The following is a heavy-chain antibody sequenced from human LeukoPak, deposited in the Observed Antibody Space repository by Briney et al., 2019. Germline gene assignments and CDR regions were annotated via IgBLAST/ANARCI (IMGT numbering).Heavy chain of an antibody. CDR3: ASPSVDTAMASWDY. D-gene: IGHD5-18*01. CDR1: GFTFSSNY. V-gene: IGHV3-53*01. Sequence: GGSLRLSCAASGFTFSSNYMSWVRQAPGKGLEWVSVIYVGGTTYYADSVKGRFTISRDNSKNTLYLQMNSLRAEDTAVYYCASPSVDTAMASWDYWGQGTLVTVSS. CDR2: IYVGGTT. J-gene: IGHJ4*02.